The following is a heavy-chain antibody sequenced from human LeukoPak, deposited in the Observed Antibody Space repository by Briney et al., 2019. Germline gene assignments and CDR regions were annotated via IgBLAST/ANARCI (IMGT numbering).Heavy chain of an antibody. CDR2: ISGSGGST. J-gene: IGHJ3*02. CDR3: ARAGPITLTAFDI. Sequence: GGSLRLSCAASGFIFDDYAMHWVRQVPGKGLEWVSAISGSGGSTYYADSVKGRFTISRDNSKNTLYLQMNSLRAEDTAVYYCARAGPITLTAFDIWGQGTMVTVSS. D-gene: IGHD3-10*01. V-gene: IGHV3-23*01. CDR1: GFIFDDYA.